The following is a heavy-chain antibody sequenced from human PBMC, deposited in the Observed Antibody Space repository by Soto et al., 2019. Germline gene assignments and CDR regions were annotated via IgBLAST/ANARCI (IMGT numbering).Heavy chain of an antibody. Sequence: PSETLSLTCTVSGGSISSYYWSWIRQPPGKGLEWIGYIYYTGSTNYNPSLKSRVTISLDTSKNQFSLKLSSVTAADTAVYYCARHAYGSGFYYGMNVWGQGTTVTVSS. CDR1: GGSISSYY. CDR2: IYYTGST. D-gene: IGHD3-10*01. J-gene: IGHJ6*02. V-gene: IGHV4-59*08. CDR3: ARHAYGSGFYYGMNV.